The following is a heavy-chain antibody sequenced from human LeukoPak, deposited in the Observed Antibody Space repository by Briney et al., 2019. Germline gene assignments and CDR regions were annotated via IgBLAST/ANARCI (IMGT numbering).Heavy chain of an antibody. D-gene: IGHD6-19*01. CDR3: AREDSSGWYSNWFDP. CDR1: GYTFTGYY. Sequence: GASVKGSCKASGYTFTGYYMHWVRQAPGQGLEWVGRINPNSGGTNYAQTSQVRVTMTRDTSISTAYMELSRLRSDDTAVYYCAREDSSGWYSNWFDPWGQGTLVTVSS. CDR2: INPNSGGT. J-gene: IGHJ5*02. V-gene: IGHV1-2*06.